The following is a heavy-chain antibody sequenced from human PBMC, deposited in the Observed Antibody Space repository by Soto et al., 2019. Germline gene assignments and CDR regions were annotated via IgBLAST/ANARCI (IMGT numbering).Heavy chain of an antibody. CDR3: ARDWGYCSGGTCYTVLDY. Sequence: EVQLVESGGGLVQPGGSLRLSCAASGFTFNTYYMNWVRQAPGKGLEWVANIKQDGSEKYYMDSVRGRFTISRDNAKSSLSLQMNSLRAEDTAVYYSARDWGYCSGGTCYTVLDYWGQGTLVTVSS. D-gene: IGHD2-15*01. J-gene: IGHJ4*02. V-gene: IGHV3-7*01. CDR2: IKQDGSEK. CDR1: GFTFNTYY.